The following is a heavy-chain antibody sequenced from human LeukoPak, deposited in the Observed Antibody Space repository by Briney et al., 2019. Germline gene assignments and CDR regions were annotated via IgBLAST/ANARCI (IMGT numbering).Heavy chain of an antibody. CDR3: ARRPGRGGYNWEFDY. Sequence: GESLKISCKGSGYSFTSYWLGWVRQMPGKGLEWMGIIYPGDSDTRYSPSFQGQVTISADKSISTAYLQWSSLKASDTAMYYCARRPGRGGYNWEFDYWGQGTLVTVSS. J-gene: IGHJ4*02. D-gene: IGHD5-24*01. CDR2: IYPGDSDT. CDR1: GYSFTSYW. V-gene: IGHV5-51*01.